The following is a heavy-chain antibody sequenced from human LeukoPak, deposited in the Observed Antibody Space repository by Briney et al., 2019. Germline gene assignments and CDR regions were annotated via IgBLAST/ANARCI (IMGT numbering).Heavy chain of an antibody. Sequence: GESLKISCKGSGYSFTSYWIGWVRQMPGKGLEWMGVVYPGDSDTRYSPSFQGQVTISADKSISTAYLQWTSLKASDTAMFYCARSEPRGRSFDIWGHRTMVTVSS. V-gene: IGHV5-51*01. D-gene: IGHD1-14*01. CDR3: ARSEPRGRSFDI. J-gene: IGHJ3*02. CDR2: VYPGDSDT. CDR1: GYSFTSYW.